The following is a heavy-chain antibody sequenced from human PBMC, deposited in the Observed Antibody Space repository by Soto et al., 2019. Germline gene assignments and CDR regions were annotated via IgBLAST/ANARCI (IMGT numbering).Heavy chain of an antibody. Sequence: QPGGSLRLSCAASGFTFSSFALSWVRQAPGKGLEWVSAISGSGDDTDYADSVKGRFTISRDNSKNTLYLQMNSLRAEDTAVYYCAGPVYSSQDYWAQGALVTVSS. J-gene: IGHJ4*02. D-gene: IGHD5-18*01. V-gene: IGHV3-23*01. CDR3: AGPVYSSQDY. CDR1: GFTFSSFA. CDR2: ISGSGDDT.